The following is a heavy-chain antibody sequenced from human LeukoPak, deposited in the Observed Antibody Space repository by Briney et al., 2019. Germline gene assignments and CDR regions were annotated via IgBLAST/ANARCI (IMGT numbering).Heavy chain of an antibody. D-gene: IGHD2-2*01. CDR2: INPNSGGT. J-gene: IGHJ4*02. CDR3: ARRYCSSTSCYFGSGEANFDY. CDR1: GYTFTGYY. V-gene: IGHV1-2*02. Sequence: VASVKVSCKASGYTFTGYYMHWVRQAPGQGLEWMGWINPNSGGTNYAQKFQGRVSMTRDTSISTAYMELGRLRSDDTAVYYCARRYCSSTSCYFGSGEANFDYWGQGALVTVSS.